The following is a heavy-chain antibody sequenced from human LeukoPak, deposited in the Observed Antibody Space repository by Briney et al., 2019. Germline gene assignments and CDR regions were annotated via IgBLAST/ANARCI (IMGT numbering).Heavy chain of an antibody. V-gene: IGHV3-23*01. D-gene: IGHD3-10*01. CDR3: TKRVDGSGTYYIDY. CDR1: GFTFTSYW. Sequence: GGSLRLSCAASGFTFTSYWMNWVRQAPGKGLEWVSAIGGTDGTTFYADSVKGRFAISRDNSKNTLFLDMHTLRAEDTALYYCTKRVDGSGTYYIDYWGQGTLVTVSS. CDR2: IGGTDGTT. J-gene: IGHJ4*02.